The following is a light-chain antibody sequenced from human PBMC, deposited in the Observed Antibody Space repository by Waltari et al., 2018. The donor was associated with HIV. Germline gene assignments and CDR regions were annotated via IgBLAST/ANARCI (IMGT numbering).Light chain of an antibody. CDR3: ASYTITSTLV. Sequence: QSALTQPASVSGSLGQSITISCIGTSSDIATYNYVSWYQHHPDKAPRLVIYDANRRPSGVPFRFSGSKSGNTASLTISGLQAEDEADYYCASYTITSTLVFGGGTKVTVL. CDR1: SSDIATYNY. CDR2: DAN. V-gene: IGLV2-14*01. J-gene: IGLJ3*02.